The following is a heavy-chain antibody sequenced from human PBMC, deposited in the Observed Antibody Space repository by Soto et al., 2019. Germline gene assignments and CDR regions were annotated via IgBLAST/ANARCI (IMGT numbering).Heavy chain of an antibody. J-gene: IGHJ4*02. CDR3: ARDPSHSYYTLFYYFDY. Sequence: GGSLRLSCAASGFTFSTYAMSWVRQAPGKGLEWVSAISGSGSNTYYADSVKGRFTISRDDSKSTLYLQMNSLRAEDTAVYYCARDPSHSYYTLFYYFDYWGQGTLVTSPQ. CDR2: ISGSGSNT. CDR1: GFTFSTYA. V-gene: IGHV3-23*01. D-gene: IGHD1-26*01.